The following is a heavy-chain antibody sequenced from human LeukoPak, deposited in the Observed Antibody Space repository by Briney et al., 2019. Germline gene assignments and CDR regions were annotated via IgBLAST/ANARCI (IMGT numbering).Heavy chain of an antibody. J-gene: IGHJ5*02. Sequence: SETLSLTCTVSGGSISSYYWSWLRQPPGKGLEWIGYIYYSGSTNYNPSLKSRVTISVDTSKNQFSLKLSSVTAADTAVYYCAREGGSGSYYRSPFDPWGQGTLVTVSS. D-gene: IGHD3-10*01. CDR2: IYYSGST. CDR3: AREGGSGSYYRSPFDP. V-gene: IGHV4-59*12. CDR1: GGSISSYY.